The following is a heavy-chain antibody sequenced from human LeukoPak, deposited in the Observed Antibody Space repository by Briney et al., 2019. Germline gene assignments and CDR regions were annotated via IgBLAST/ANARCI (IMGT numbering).Heavy chain of an antibody. CDR1: GGTFSSYA. Sequence: SVKVSCKASGGTFSSYAISWVRQAPGQGLEWMGGIIPTFGTANYAQKFQGRVTITADESTSTAYMELSSLRSEDTAVYYCASDPHCSSTSCYYYYGMDVWGQGTTVTVSS. D-gene: IGHD2-2*01. J-gene: IGHJ6*02. V-gene: IGHV1-69*13. CDR3: ASDPHCSSTSCYYYYGMDV. CDR2: IIPTFGTA.